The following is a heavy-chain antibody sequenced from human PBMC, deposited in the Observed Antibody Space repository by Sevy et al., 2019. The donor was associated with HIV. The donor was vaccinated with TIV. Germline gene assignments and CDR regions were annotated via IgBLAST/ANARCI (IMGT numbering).Heavy chain of an antibody. CDR2: ISGSGGST. V-gene: IGHV3-23*01. J-gene: IGHJ6*03. CDR1: GFTFSSYA. D-gene: IGHD5-12*01. Sequence: GGSLRLSCAASGFTFSSYAMSWVRQAPGKGLEWVSAISGSGGSTYYADSVKGRFTISRDNSKNTLYLQMNSLRAEDTAVYYCAKDGARPRRRYSGYDPAPYYYYYYMDVWGKGTTVTVSS. CDR3: AKDGARPRRRYSGYDPAPYYYYYYMDV.